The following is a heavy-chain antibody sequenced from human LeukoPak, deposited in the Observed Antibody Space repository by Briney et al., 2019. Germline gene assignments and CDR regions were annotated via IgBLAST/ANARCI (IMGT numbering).Heavy chain of an antibody. V-gene: IGHV3-7*01. D-gene: IGHD6-13*01. CDR1: RITFSSHW. Sequence: PGGSLRLSCAASRITFSSHWMTWVRQAPGKGLEWVANIKQDGSVKDYVDSVKGRFTISRDNVKNSLYLQMNSLRVEDTAVYYCARDSADSSSFAFDIWGQGTLVTVSS. CDR3: ARDSADSSSFAFDI. CDR2: IKQDGSVK. J-gene: IGHJ3*02.